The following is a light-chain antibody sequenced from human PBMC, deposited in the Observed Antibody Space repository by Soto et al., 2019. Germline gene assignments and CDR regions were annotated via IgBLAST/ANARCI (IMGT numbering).Light chain of an antibody. CDR2: GAS. CDR3: QQYNNWPYT. J-gene: IGKJ2*01. Sequence: EIVLTQSPATLSLSPGQGASLSCRASQSVGSDLAWFQQKSGQAPRLLIYGASTRATGIPARFSGSGSGTEFTLTISSLQSEDFAVYYCQQYNNWPYTFGQGTKLEIK. CDR1: QSVGSD. V-gene: IGKV3-15*01.